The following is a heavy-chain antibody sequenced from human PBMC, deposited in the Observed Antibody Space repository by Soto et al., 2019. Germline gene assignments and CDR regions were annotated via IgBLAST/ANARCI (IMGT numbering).Heavy chain of an antibody. J-gene: IGHJ5*02. Sequence: QLQLQEAGPGLVKPSETLSLTCTVSGGSISSSSYYWGWIRQPPGKGLEWIGSIYYSGSTYYNPSLKSRATISVDTSKNQFSLKMSSVTAADTAVYYCARRKKLYYYGSGSSVGWFDHWGQGTLVTVS. CDR1: GGSISSSSYY. V-gene: IGHV4-39*01. CDR3: ARRKKLYYYGSGSSVGWFDH. CDR2: IYYSGST. D-gene: IGHD3-10*01.